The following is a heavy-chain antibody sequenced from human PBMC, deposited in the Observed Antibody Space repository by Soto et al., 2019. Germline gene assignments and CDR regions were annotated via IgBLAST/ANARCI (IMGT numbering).Heavy chain of an antibody. J-gene: IGHJ6*02. CDR1: GFTFSSHA. V-gene: IGHV3-23*01. CDR2: ISGSGGST. CDR3: AQEYSSNYYGMDV. D-gene: IGHD2-2*01. Sequence: GGSLRLSCAASGFTFSSHAMSWVRQAQGKGLGWVSAISGSGGSTCYADSVKGRFTISRYKSKNTLSRPSNCLRAGATAVCYCAQEYSSNYYGMDVWGQGTTVTVSS.